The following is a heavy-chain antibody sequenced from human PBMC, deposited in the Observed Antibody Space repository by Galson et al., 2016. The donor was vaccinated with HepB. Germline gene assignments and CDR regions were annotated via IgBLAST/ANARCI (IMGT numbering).Heavy chain of an antibody. V-gene: IGHV1-18*01. Sequence: QSGAEVKKPGASVKVSCKASGYTFTSYGFSWVRQAPGQGLEWMGWISAYNGNTDYAQKFQGRVTMTTETSTSTTYMELRSLTSDDTAVYYCARVTYYDYVWGSYKDYWGQGTLVTVSS. J-gene: IGHJ4*02. CDR2: ISAYNGNT. D-gene: IGHD3-16*01. CDR1: GYTFTSYG. CDR3: ARVTYYDYVWGSYKDY.